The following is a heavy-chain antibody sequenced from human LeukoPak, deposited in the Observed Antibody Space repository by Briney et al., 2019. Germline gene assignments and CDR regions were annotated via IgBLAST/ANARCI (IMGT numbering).Heavy chain of an antibody. V-gene: IGHV3-23*01. CDR2: ISGSGGST. J-gene: IGHJ4*02. CDR1: GFTFSSYA. Sequence: GGSLRLSCVASGFTFSSYAMSWIRQAPGKGLEWVSSISGSGGSTYYVDSVKGRFTISRDNSKNTLYLRMNSLRVEDTATYYCAKDLLTYGDWGQGTLVTVSS. D-gene: IGHD2-21*01. CDR3: AKDLLTYGD.